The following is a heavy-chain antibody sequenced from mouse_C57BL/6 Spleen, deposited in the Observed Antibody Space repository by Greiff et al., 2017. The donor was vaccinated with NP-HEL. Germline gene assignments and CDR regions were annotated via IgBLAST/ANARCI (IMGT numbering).Heavy chain of an antibody. D-gene: IGHD1-1*01. Sequence: DVKLQESVAELVRPGASVKLSCTASGFNIKNTYMHWVKQRPEQGLEWIGRIDPANGNTKYAPKFQGKATITADTSSNTAYLQLSSLTSEDTAIYYCASHYGSSSWFAYWGQGTLVTVSA. J-gene: IGHJ3*01. V-gene: IGHV14-3*01. CDR2: IDPANGNT. CDR3: ASHYGSSSWFAY. CDR1: GFNIKNTY.